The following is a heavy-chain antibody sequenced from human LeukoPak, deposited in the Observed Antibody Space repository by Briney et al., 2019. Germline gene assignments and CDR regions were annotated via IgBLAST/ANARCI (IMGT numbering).Heavy chain of an antibody. J-gene: IGHJ4*02. V-gene: IGHV1-18*01. Sequence: ASVKVSCKASGYTFTSYGISWVRQAPGQGLEWMGWISAYNGNTNYAQKLQGRVTMTTDTSTSTAYMELRSLRSDDTAVYYCARSDGDYYDSSGLDYWGQGTLVTVSS. CDR1: GYTFTSYG. D-gene: IGHD3-22*01. CDR2: ISAYNGNT. CDR3: ARSDGDYYDSSGLDY.